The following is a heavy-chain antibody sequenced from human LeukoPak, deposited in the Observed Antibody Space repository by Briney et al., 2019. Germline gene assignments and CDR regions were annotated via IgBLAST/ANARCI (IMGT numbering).Heavy chain of an antibody. D-gene: IGHD4-17*01. V-gene: IGHV3-23*01. Sequence: PGGSLRLSCTGSGFTFANYAMVWVRQTPAKELQWVSAIKSGGWADYAGSVQGRFTMSRDNSKNTVFLQMNSLRAEDTAIYYCGRDPNGDYIGAFDFQPWGQGTQVTVSS. CDR1: GFTFANYA. CDR2: IKSGGWA. J-gene: IGHJ1*01. CDR3: GRDPNGDYIGAFDFQP.